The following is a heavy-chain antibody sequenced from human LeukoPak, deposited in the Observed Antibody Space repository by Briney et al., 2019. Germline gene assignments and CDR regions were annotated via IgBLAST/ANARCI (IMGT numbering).Heavy chain of an antibody. V-gene: IGHV4-59*01. CDR2: ISYSGST. Sequence: RSSETLSLTCTVSGGSISSYYWSWIRQPPGKGLEWIGYISYSGSTNYNPSLKSRVTISVDTSKKQFSLKLRSVTAADTAVYYCARGGPSGHIDYFDYWGQGTLVTVSS. CDR3: ARGGPSGHIDYFDY. D-gene: IGHD5-12*01. CDR1: GGSISSYY. J-gene: IGHJ4*02.